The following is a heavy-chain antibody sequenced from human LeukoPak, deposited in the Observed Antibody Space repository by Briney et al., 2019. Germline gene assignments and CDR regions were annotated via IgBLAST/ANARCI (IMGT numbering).Heavy chain of an antibody. D-gene: IGHD3-10*01. V-gene: IGHV3-30*18. CDR2: ISYDGNNK. J-gene: IGHJ3*02. Sequence: GRSLRLSCAVSGFTFSNYGMHWVRQAPGKGLEWMAVISYDGNNKYYADSVKGRFTISRDNSKNTLYLQVNSLKPEDTAVYYCAKRFGESPAGAFDIWGQGTMVTVSS. CDR3: AKRFGESPAGAFDI. CDR1: GFTFSNYG.